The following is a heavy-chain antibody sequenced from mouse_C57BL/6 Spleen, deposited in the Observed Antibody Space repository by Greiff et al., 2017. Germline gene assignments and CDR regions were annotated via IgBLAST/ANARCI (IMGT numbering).Heavy chain of an antibody. D-gene: IGHD2-3*01. Sequence: VKLMESGPELVKPGASVKISCKASGYAFSSSWMNWVKQRPGKGLEWIGRIYPGDGDTNYNGKFKGKATLTADKSSSTAYMQLSSLTSEDSAVYFCARGGDGYSYYYAMDYWGQGTSVTVSS. CDR1: GYAFSSSW. V-gene: IGHV1-82*01. J-gene: IGHJ4*01. CDR2: IYPGDGDT. CDR3: ARGGDGYSYYYAMDY.